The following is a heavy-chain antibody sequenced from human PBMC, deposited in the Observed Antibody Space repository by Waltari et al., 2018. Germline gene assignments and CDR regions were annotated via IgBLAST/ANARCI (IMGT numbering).Heavy chain of an antibody. CDR2: IYHSGST. V-gene: IGHV4-30-2*01. Sequence: QVQLQESGPGLVKPSQTLSLTCTVPGGTISSGGYCWSWIRQHPGKGLEWIGYIYHSGSTYYNPSLKSRVTISVDRSKNQFSLKLSSVTAADTAVYYCARGLEDCGGDCYNYWGQGTLVTVSS. CDR3: ARGLEDCGGDCYNY. D-gene: IGHD2-21*02. J-gene: IGHJ4*02. CDR1: GGTISSGGYC.